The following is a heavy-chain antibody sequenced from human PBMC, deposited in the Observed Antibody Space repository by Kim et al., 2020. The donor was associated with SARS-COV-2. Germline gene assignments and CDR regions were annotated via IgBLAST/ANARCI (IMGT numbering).Heavy chain of an antibody. Sequence: SVKVSCKASGGTFSSYAISWVRQAPGQGLEWMGGIIPIFGTANYAQKFQGRVTITADESTCTAYMELSSLRSEDTAVYYCASRHYDYVWGSYRWEDYWGQGTLVTVSS. J-gene: IGHJ4*02. V-gene: IGHV1-69*13. CDR3: ASRHYDYVWGSYRWEDY. CDR2: IIPIFGTA. CDR1: GGTFSSYA. D-gene: IGHD3-16*02.